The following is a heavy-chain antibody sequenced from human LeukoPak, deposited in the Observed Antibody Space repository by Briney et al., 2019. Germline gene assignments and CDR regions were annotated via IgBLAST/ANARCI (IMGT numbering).Heavy chain of an antibody. CDR3: ARSITSSWYGDFQH. CDR2: IYYSGST. D-gene: IGHD6-13*01. J-gene: IGHJ1*01. V-gene: IGHV4-59*01. CDR1: GGSISGYF. Sequence: TSETLSLTCTVSGGSISGYFWSWIRQPPGKGLEWIGYIYYSGSTNYNPSLKSRVTISVDTSKNQFSLKLSSVTAADTAVYYCARSITSSWYGDFQHWGQGTLVTVSS.